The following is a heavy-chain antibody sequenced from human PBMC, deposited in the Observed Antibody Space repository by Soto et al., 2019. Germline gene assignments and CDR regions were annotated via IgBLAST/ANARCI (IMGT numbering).Heavy chain of an antibody. CDR2: INHSGST. D-gene: IGHD2-15*01. Sequence: SETLSLTCAVYGGSFSGYYRSWIRQPPGKGLEWIGEINHSGSTNYNPSLKSRVTISVDTSKNQFSLKLSSVTAADTAVYYCARGLGYCSGGSCYPFHWFDPWGQGTLVTVSS. V-gene: IGHV4-34*01. J-gene: IGHJ5*02. CDR3: ARGLGYCSGGSCYPFHWFDP. CDR1: GGSFSGYY.